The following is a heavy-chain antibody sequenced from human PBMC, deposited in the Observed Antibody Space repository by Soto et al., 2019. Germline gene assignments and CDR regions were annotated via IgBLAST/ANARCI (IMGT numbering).Heavy chain of an antibody. CDR1: GYTFTSYY. Sequence: ASVKVSCKASGYTFTSYYMHWVRQAPGQGLEWMGIINPSGGSTSYAQKFQGRVTMTRDTSTSTVYMELSSLRSEDTAVYYCAREHVNFYSPVLGYLAAFDIWGQGTMVTVSS. D-gene: IGHD4-4*01. J-gene: IGHJ3*02. CDR2: INPSGGST. V-gene: IGHV1-46*01. CDR3: AREHVNFYSPVLGYLAAFDI.